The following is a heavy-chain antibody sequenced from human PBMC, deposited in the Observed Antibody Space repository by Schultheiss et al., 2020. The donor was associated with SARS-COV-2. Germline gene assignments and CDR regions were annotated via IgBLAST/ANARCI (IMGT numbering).Heavy chain of an antibody. CDR3: AREDSEDCSGGSCHNWFDP. Sequence: SVKVSCKASGGTFSSYAISWVRQAPGQGLEWMGRIIPILGIANYAQKFQGRVTMTRDTSTSTVYMELSSLRSEDTAVYYCAREDSEDCSGGSCHNWFDPWGQGTLVTVSS. D-gene: IGHD2-15*01. J-gene: IGHJ5*02. CDR2: IIPILGIA. V-gene: IGHV1-69*04. CDR1: GGTFSSYA.